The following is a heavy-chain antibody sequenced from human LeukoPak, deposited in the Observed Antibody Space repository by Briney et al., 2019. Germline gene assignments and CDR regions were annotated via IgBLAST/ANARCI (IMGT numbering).Heavy chain of an antibody. CDR3: SSTRLGYSGGWH. CDR2: IYYGGTT. D-gene: IGHD6-19*01. V-gene: IGHV4-39*01. Sequence: SETLSLTCTVSGGSISSDYSWGWIRQPPGKGLEWIGNIYYGGTTYYNSSLKSRVTISVDTSKNQISLKLSSVTASDTSIYYCSSTRLGYSGGWHWGQGTLVTVSS. J-gene: IGHJ4*02. CDR1: GGSISSDYS.